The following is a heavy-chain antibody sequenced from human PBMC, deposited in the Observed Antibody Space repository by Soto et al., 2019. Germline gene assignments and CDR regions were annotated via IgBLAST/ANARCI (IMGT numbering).Heavy chain of an antibody. J-gene: IGHJ2*01. Sequence: PSETLSLTCIVSGASISSSNYSCGWIRQPPGKGLEWIGSIYFTGSTYYKLSLKNRVTVTLDTSKNQFSLKLTSVTAADTAVYYCARHMARTMVDGWYFAGGGRGTLVNVSS. V-gene: IGHV4-39*01. CDR1: GASISSSNYS. CDR2: IYFTGST. CDR3: ARHMARTMVDGWYFAG. D-gene: IGHD3-10*01.